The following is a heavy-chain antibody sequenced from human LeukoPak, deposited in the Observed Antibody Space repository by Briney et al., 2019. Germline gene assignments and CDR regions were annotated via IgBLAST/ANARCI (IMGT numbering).Heavy chain of an antibody. J-gene: IGHJ4*02. CDR1: GYMFMGYY. CDR2: INPDSGGT. D-gene: IGHD5-18*01. V-gene: IGHV1-2*02. CDR3: ARLEVGDTAMVTY. Sequence: ASVKVSCKASGYMFMGYYIHWVRQAPGQGLEWMGWINPDSGGTKYAQNFQGRVTMTRDTSISTAYLQWSSLKASDTAMYYCARLEVGDTAMVTYWGQGTLVTVSS.